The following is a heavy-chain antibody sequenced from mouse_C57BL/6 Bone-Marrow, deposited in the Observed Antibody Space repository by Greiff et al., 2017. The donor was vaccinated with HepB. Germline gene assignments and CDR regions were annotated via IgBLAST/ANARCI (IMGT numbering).Heavy chain of an antibody. CDR2: IDPENGDT. J-gene: IGHJ2*01. CDR3: TTLYYFDY. Sequence: EVMLVESGAELVRPVASVKLSCTASGFNIKDDYMHWVKQRPEQGLEWIGWIDPENGDTEYASKFQGKATITADTSSNTAYLQLSSLTSEDTAVYYCTTLYYFDYWGQGTTLTVSS. V-gene: IGHV14-4*01. CDR1: GFNIKDDY.